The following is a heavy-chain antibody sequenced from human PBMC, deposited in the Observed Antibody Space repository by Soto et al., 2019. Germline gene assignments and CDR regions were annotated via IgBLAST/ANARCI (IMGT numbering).Heavy chain of an antibody. D-gene: IGHD3-10*01. Sequence: GGSLRLSCAAPGFTFSSYAMSWVRQAPGKGLEWVSAISGSGGSTYYADSVKGRFTISRDNSKNTLYLQMNSLRAEDTAVYYCAKDLMGYYGSGSYSYNWFDPWGQGTLVTVSS. CDR3: AKDLMGYYGSGSYSYNWFDP. CDR1: GFTFSSYA. CDR2: ISGSGGST. V-gene: IGHV3-23*01. J-gene: IGHJ5*02.